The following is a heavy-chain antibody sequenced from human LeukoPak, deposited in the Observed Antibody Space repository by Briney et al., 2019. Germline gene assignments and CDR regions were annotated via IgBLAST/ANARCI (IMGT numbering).Heavy chain of an antibody. D-gene: IGHD3-9*01. CDR2: IYTSGST. Sequence: PSQTLSLTCTFSGGSINSGSYYWSWIRQPAGKGLEWIGRIYTSGSTNYNPSLKSRVTISVDTSKNQFSLKLSSVTAADTAVYYCASLAHYDILTGYYYYMDVWGKGTTVTVSS. J-gene: IGHJ6*03. V-gene: IGHV4-61*02. CDR1: GGSINSGSYY. CDR3: ASLAHYDILTGYYYYMDV.